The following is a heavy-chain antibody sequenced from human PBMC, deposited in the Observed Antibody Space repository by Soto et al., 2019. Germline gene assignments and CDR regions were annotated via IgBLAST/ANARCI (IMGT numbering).Heavy chain of an antibody. CDR2: INPNNGDT. J-gene: IGHJ5*01. CDR1: VFSVDTTYC. V-gene: IGHV1-2*02. CDR3: GSPRSGPSPGVGS. Sequence: QVQLVQSGAEVKKPGASVKVSCKAPVFSVDTTYCIHWVRRAPGQGLEWMGSINPNNGDTNYAQEFQGRVTMTRDTSTRTAYMEVSSLTSDDWAVYYCGSPRSGPSPGVGSWGPGTVVTVS. D-gene: IGHD2-15*01.